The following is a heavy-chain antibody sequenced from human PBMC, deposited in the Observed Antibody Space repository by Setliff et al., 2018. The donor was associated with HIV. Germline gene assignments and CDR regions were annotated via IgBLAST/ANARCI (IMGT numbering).Heavy chain of an antibody. CDR1: GGSFSYFA. Sequence: SVKVSCKAPGGSFSYFAIAWVRQAPGQGLEWIGAIIPATGAINYAQTLQGRVTLTTDKSTGTAYMELSSLTSEDSAVYYCASKLWDGDYGLLANWGQGTLVTVSS. J-gene: IGHJ4*02. D-gene: IGHD4-17*01. CDR2: IIPATGAI. CDR3: ASKLWDGDYGLLAN. V-gene: IGHV1-69*05.